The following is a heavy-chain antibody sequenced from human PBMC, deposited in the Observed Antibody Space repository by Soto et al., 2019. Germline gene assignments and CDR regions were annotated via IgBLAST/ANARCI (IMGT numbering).Heavy chain of an antibody. CDR3: GRVAALRGCLDY. CDR1: AGSISNGDYY. Sequence: QVQLQESGPGLVKPSQTLSLTCTVSAGSISNGDYYWSWIRQPPGKGLEWIGYIFYTGNTYYNPSLRSRLSMSVDTSKNQFSLRMSSVTAADTAVYYCGRVAALRGCLDYWGQGSLVTVSS. D-gene: IGHD3-22*01. V-gene: IGHV4-30-4*01. CDR2: IFYTGNT. J-gene: IGHJ4*02.